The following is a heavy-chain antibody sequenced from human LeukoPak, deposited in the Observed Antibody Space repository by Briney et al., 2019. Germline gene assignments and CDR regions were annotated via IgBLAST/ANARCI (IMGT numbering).Heavy chain of an antibody. V-gene: IGHV3-48*03. CDR1: GFTFSSYE. Sequence: GGSLRLSCAASGFTFSSYEMNWVRQAPGKGLEWVSYISSSGSTIYYADSVKGRFTISRDNAKNSLYLQMNSLRAEDTAVYYCARTLWFGELSEEYYFDYWGQGTLVTVSS. D-gene: IGHD3-10*01. CDR2: ISSSGSTI. J-gene: IGHJ4*02. CDR3: ARTLWFGELSEEYYFDY.